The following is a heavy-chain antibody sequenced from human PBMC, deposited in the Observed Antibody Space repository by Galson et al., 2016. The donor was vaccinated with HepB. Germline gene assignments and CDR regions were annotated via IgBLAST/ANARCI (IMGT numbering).Heavy chain of an antibody. D-gene: IGHD3-10*01. V-gene: IGHV3-7*03. J-gene: IGHJ6*02. Sequence: SLRLSCAASGFTFSSYWMSWVRQAPGKGLEWVANIKQDGSEKYYVDSVKGRFTISRDNAKNSLYLQMNSLRAEDTAVYYCTRDWRGSGSCNPYYYYGMDVWGQGTTVTVSS. CDR2: IKQDGSEK. CDR1: GFTFSSYW. CDR3: TRDWRGSGSCNPYYYYGMDV.